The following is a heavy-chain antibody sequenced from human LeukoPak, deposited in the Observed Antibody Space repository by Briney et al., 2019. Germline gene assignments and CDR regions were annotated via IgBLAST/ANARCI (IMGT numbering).Heavy chain of an antibody. V-gene: IGHV1-69*13. Sequence: SVKVSCKASGYTFTSYGISWVRQAPGQGLEWMGGIIPIFGTANYAQKFQGRVTITADESTSTAYMELSSLRSEDTAVYYCARDSSQWLVPDYWGQGTLVTVSS. D-gene: IGHD6-19*01. CDR3: ARDSSQWLVPDY. CDR1: GYTFTSYG. CDR2: IIPIFGTA. J-gene: IGHJ4*02.